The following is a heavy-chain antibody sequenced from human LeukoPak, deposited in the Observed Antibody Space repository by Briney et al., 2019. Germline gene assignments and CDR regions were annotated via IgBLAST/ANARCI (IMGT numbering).Heavy chain of an antibody. CDR3: ARDDGDYYAGMDV. J-gene: IGHJ6*04. Sequence: PGGSLRLSCAASGFTFNTYDMNWVRQAPGKRLEWISYISSSSSTIFYAESVKGRFTISRDNAQKSLYLQMNSLRAEDTAVYYCARDDGDYYAGMDVWGEGTTVTVSS. CDR2: ISSSSSTI. D-gene: IGHD4-17*01. V-gene: IGHV3-48*04. CDR1: GFTFNTYD.